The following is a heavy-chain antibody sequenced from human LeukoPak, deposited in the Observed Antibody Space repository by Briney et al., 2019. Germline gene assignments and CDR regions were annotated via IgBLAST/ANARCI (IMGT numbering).Heavy chain of an antibody. D-gene: IGHD3-10*01. CDR3: ANRISGSSS. V-gene: IGHV3-30*04. Sequence: GGSLRLSCAASGFTFSSYAMHWVRQAPGKGLEWVAVISYDGSNKYYADSVKGRFTISRDNSKNTLYLQMNSLRAEDTGVYYCANRISGSSSWGQGTLVTVSS. J-gene: IGHJ5*02. CDR1: GFTFSSYA. CDR2: ISYDGSNK.